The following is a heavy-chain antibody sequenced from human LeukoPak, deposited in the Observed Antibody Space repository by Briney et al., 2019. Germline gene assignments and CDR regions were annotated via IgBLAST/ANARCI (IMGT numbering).Heavy chain of an antibody. V-gene: IGHV4-61*01. Sequence: PSETLSLTCTVSGGSVSSGSYYWGWIRQPPGKGLDWIGYIHYSGSTNYNPSLKSRVTISADTSKNQFSLKLSSVTAADTAVYYCARLPVYCIGGSCYYFDFWGQGTLVTVSS. CDR3: ARLPVYCIGGSCYYFDF. D-gene: IGHD2-15*01. CDR1: GGSVSSGSYY. CDR2: IHYSGST. J-gene: IGHJ4*02.